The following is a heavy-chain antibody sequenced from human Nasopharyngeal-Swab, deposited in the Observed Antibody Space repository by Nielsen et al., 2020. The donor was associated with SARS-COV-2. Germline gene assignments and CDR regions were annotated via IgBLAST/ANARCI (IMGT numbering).Heavy chain of an antibody. D-gene: IGHD3-9*01. CDR3: ARGGSDVLRYFDWLFYFDY. CDR2: IKQDGSEK. J-gene: IGHJ4*02. V-gene: IGHV3-7*01. CDR1: GFTFSSYW. Sequence: GESLKISCAASGFTFSSYWMRWVRQAPGKGLEWVANIKQDGSEKYYVDSVKGRFTISRDNAKNSLYLQMNSLRAEDTAVYYCARGGSDVLRYFDWLFYFDYWGQGTLVTVSS.